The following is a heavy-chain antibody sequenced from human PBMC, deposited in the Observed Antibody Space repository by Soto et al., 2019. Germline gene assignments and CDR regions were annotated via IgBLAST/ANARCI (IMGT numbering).Heavy chain of an antibody. Sequence: PSETLSLTCTVSGGSISSYYWSWIRQPPGKGLEWIGEINHSGSTNYNPSLKSRVTISVDTSKNQFSLKLSSVTAADTAVYYCARSIPEYYYDSSGYYLGHFDYWGQGTLVTVSS. CDR2: INHSGST. CDR3: ARSIPEYYYDSSGYYLGHFDY. D-gene: IGHD3-22*01. V-gene: IGHV4-34*01. CDR1: GGSISSYY. J-gene: IGHJ4*02.